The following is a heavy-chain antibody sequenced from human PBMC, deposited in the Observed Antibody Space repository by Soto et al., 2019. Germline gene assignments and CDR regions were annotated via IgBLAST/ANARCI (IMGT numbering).Heavy chain of an antibody. CDR1: GYTFTSYY. D-gene: IGHD4-17*01. V-gene: IGHV1-46*01. Sequence: ASVKVSCKASGYTFTSYYMHWLRQAPGQGLEWMGIINPSGGGTSYAQKFQGRVTMTRDTSTSTVYMELSSLRSEDTAVYYCARDRTVARDAFDIWGQGTMVTVSS. CDR3: ARDRTVARDAFDI. CDR2: INPSGGGT. J-gene: IGHJ3*02.